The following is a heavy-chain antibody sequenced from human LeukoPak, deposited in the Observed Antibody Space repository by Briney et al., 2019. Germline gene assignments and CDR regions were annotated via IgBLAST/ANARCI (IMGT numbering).Heavy chain of an antibody. CDR1: GGSISSYY. CDR2: IYYSGST. Sequence: SETLSLTCTVSGGSISSYYWSWIRQPPGKGLEWIGYIYYSGSTNYNPSLKSRVTISVDTSKNQFSLKLSSVTAADTAVYYCAREASNYYGSGSYYNRPDYYYYGMDVWGQGTTVTVSS. CDR3: AREASNYYGSGSYYNRPDYYYYGMDV. D-gene: IGHD3-10*01. V-gene: IGHV4-59*12. J-gene: IGHJ6*02.